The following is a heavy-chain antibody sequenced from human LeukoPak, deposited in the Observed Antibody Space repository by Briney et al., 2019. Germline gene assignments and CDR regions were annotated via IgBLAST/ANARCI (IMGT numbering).Heavy chain of an antibody. CDR1: GYTFTSYA. D-gene: IGHD6-13*01. J-gene: IGHJ5*02. V-gene: IGHV7-4-1*02. CDR3: ARGRRLAAAGTHPYNWFDP. CDR2: INTNTGNH. Sequence: ASVKVSCKASGYTFTSYAMNWLRPAAGQGLAWMGWINTNTGNHTYARGFTGRFVFSLDTSVRTAYLQISSVKADDTAVYYCARGRRLAAAGTHPYNWFDPGGQGTLVSVS.